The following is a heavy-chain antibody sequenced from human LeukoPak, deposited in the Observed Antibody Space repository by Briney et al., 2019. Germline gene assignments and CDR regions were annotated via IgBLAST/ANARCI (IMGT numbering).Heavy chain of an antibody. CDR1: GFTFSSYD. Sequence: PGGSLRLSCAASGFTFSSYDMHWVRQATGKGLEWVSAIGTAGDTYYPGSVKGRFTISRENAKNSLYLQMNSLRAGDTAVYYCARKQMDNGGNERAFDIWGQGTMVTVSS. D-gene: IGHD4-23*01. V-gene: IGHV3-13*01. J-gene: IGHJ3*02. CDR3: ARKQMDNGGNERAFDI. CDR2: IGTAGDT.